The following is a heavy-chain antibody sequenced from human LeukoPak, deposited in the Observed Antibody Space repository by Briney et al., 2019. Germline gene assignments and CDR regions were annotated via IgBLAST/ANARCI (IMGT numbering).Heavy chain of an antibody. Sequence: GGSLRLSCAASGFTVSSKYMSWVRQAPGKGLEWVSVMYSGSSTYYADSVKGRFTISRDYSKNTLYLQMNSLRAEDTAVYYCARRPPTNWGLDYWGQGTLVTVSS. CDR1: GFTVSSKY. CDR3: ARRPPTNWGLDY. J-gene: IGHJ4*02. CDR2: MYSGSST. V-gene: IGHV3-53*01. D-gene: IGHD7-27*01.